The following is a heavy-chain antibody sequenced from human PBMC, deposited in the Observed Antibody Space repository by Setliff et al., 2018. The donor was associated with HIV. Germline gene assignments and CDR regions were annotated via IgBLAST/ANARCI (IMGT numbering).Heavy chain of an antibody. J-gene: IGHJ3*02. V-gene: IGHV1-3*01. CDR2: INVGNGDT. CDR3: ARDTPVGAFDI. CDR1: GYTFTSYA. Sequence: ASVKVSCKASGYTFTSYAMHWVRQAPGQKLEWMGWINVGNGDTKFPQRFQGRVTITRNTSITTAYMELRSLRSDDTAVYYCARDTPVGAFDIWGQGTMVTVSS.